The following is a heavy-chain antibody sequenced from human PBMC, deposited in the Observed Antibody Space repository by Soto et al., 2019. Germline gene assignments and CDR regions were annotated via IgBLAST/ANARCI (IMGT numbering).Heavy chain of an antibody. V-gene: IGHV4-31*03. Sequence: QVQLQESGPGLVKPSQTLSLTCTVSGGSISSGGYYWSWIRQHPGKGLEWIGYIYYSGSTYYNPSLKSRVTISVDTSKTQFSLNLSSVTAADTAVYYCSGYCSGGSCYTDYWGQGTLVTVSS. CDR1: GGSISSGGYY. CDR3: SGYCSGGSCYTDY. D-gene: IGHD2-15*01. CDR2: IYYSGST. J-gene: IGHJ4*02.